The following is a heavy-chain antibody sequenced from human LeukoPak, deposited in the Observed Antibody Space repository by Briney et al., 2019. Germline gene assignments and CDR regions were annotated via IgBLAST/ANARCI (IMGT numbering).Heavy chain of an antibody. CDR3: ARQDGGDYFDY. V-gene: IGHV4-34*01. CDR1: GGSFSGYY. D-gene: IGHD3-16*01. Sequence: PSETLSLTCAVYGGSFSGYYWSWIRQPPGKGVERIGEINHSGSTNYNPSLKSRVTISVDTSKNQFSLKLSSVTAADTSVYYCARQDGGDYFDYWGQGTLVTVSS. CDR2: INHSGST. J-gene: IGHJ4*02.